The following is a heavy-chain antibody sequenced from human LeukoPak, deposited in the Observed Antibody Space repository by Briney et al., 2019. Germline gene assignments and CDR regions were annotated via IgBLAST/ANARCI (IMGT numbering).Heavy chain of an antibody. Sequence: GTSLRLSCEASGFAFSHYGMHWVRQAPGKGLEWLALMWNDGTNKDYADSVKGRFTISRDNSKNTLFLQMNSLRAEDTAVYYCAKDPNGDYLGAFDFWGQGTMVTVSS. V-gene: IGHV3-33*06. CDR1: GFAFSHYG. CDR2: MWNDGTNK. D-gene: IGHD4-17*01. CDR3: AKDPNGDYLGAFDF. J-gene: IGHJ3*01.